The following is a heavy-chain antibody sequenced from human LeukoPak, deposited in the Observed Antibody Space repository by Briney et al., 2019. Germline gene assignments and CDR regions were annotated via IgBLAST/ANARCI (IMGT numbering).Heavy chain of an antibody. J-gene: IGHJ4*02. CDR2: IYYSGST. Sequence: SETLSLTCTVSGGSFSTYYWSWIRQPPGKGLEWIGYIYYSGSTNYNPSLQSRVTISVDTSKNQFSLKLSSVTAADAAVYYCARGYYDYVWGSYRPPYFDYWGQGTLVTVSS. V-gene: IGHV4-59*12. CDR3: ARGYYDYVWGSYRPPYFDY. CDR1: GGSFSTYY. D-gene: IGHD3-16*02.